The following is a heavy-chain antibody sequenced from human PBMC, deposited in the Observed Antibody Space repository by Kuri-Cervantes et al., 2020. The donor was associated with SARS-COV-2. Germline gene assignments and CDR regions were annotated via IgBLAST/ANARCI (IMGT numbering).Heavy chain of an antibody. D-gene: IGHD3-22*01. CDR2: IYYSGST. J-gene: IGHJ1*01. V-gene: IGHV4-59*12. CDR3: ASGLAGDYDYESSDSYYSEYFQH. CDR1: GGSISSYY. Sequence: SQTLSLTCAVSGGSISSYYWSWIRQPPGKGLEWIGYIYYSGSTNYNPSLKSRVTISVDTSKNQFSLKLSSVTAADTAVYYCASGLAGDYDYESSDSYYSEYFQHWGQGTLVTVSS.